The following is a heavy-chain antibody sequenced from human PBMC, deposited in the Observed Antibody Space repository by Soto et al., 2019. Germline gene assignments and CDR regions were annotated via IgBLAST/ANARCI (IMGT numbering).Heavy chain of an antibody. CDR3: AKLGTYYFYRSGYYLFEY. Sequence: GKGLEWVSVISGGGGTTYYAESVKGRFTISRHNSKKTVHLQMNSLRAEDPAVYYFAKLGTYYFYRSGYYLFEYWGQGTLV. V-gene: IGHV3-23*01. D-gene: IGHD3-22*01. J-gene: IGHJ4*02. CDR2: ISGGGGTT.